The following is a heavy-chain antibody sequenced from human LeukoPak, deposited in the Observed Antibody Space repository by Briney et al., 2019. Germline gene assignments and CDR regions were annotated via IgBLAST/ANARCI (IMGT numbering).Heavy chain of an antibody. D-gene: IGHD6-19*01. Sequence: SETLSLTCNVSGGSVSSGGFHWSWIRQPPGKGLEWIGYIYHIGTTDYNPSLKSRVTISLDRSKNQVSLSLSSLTAADTAVYYCARHVSGWYYFDYWGQGTLVTVSS. V-gene: IGHV4-30-2*01. CDR3: ARHVSGWYYFDY. J-gene: IGHJ4*02. CDR2: IYHIGTT. CDR1: GGSVSSGGFH.